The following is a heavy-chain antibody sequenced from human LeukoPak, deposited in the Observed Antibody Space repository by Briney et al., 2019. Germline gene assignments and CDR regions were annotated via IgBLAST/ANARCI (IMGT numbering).Heavy chain of an antibody. Sequence: SETLSPACTVSGGSISSGSYYWSWIRQPAGKGLEWIGRIYTSGSTNYNPSLKSRVTISVGTSKNQFSLKLSSVTAADTAVYYCARAERYCSSTSCYPYYFDYWGQGTLVTVSS. D-gene: IGHD2-2*01. CDR1: GGSISSGSYY. J-gene: IGHJ4*02. V-gene: IGHV4-61*02. CDR3: ARAERYCSSTSCYPYYFDY. CDR2: IYTSGST.